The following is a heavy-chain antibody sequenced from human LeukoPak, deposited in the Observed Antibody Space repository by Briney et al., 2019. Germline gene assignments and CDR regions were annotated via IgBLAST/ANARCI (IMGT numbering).Heavy chain of an antibody. D-gene: IGHD3-10*01. Sequence: GVSVKVSCKASGYTFTSYGITWVRQASGQGLEWMGWISAYKGNTNYAQKLQGRVTMTTDTSTSTAYMELMSLRSDDTAVYYCARGIYYNGPGNYGMDVWGKGTTVTVSS. V-gene: IGHV1-18*04. CDR1: GYTFTSYG. CDR3: ARGIYYNGPGNYGMDV. J-gene: IGHJ6*04. CDR2: ISAYKGNT.